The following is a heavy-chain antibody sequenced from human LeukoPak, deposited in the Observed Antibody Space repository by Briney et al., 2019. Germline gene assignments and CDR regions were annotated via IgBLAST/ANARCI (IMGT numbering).Heavy chain of an antibody. CDR2: IYYSGST. CDR3: ARAMDSGSSTFDY. V-gene: IGHV4-59*01. Sequence: PSGTLSLTCTVSGGSISSYYWSWIRQPPGKGLEWIGYIYYSGSTNYNPSLKSRVTISVDTSKNQFSLKLSSVTAADTAVYYCARAMDSGSSTFDYWGQGTLVTVSS. CDR1: GGSISSYY. D-gene: IGHD1-26*01. J-gene: IGHJ4*02.